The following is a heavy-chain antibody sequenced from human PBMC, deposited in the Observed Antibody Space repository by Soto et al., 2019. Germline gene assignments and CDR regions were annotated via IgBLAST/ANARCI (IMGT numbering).Heavy chain of an antibody. J-gene: IGHJ6*02. D-gene: IGHD1-1*01. V-gene: IGHV3-43*01. Sequence: VGSLRLSCAASGFTFDDYTMHWVRQAPGKGLEWVSLTSWDGGSTYYADSVKGRFTISRDNSKNSLYLQMNSLRTEDTALYYCAKGYGPAYYYYGMDVWGQGTTVTVSS. CDR2: TSWDGGST. CDR1: GFTFDDYT. CDR3: AKGYGPAYYYYGMDV.